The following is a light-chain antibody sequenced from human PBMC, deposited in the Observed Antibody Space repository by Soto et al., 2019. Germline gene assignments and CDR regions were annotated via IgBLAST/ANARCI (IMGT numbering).Light chain of an antibody. Sequence: MVMTQARLSLWFTPGQPAWMGARSIQSLLHSDGKTYLHWYLQKPGQPPQLLIYEVSTRFSGVPDRFSGSGSGTDFTLKISRVEAEDVGVYYCMQSIQLPPTFGQGTKVDIK. CDR2: EVS. V-gene: IGKV2D-29*01. CDR3: MQSIQLPPT. CDR1: QSLLHSDGKTY. J-gene: IGKJ1*01.